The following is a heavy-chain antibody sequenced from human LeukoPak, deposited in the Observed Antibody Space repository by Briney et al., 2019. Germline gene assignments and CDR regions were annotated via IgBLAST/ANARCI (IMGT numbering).Heavy chain of an antibody. J-gene: IGHJ3*02. V-gene: IGHV3-21*01. Sequence: GGSLRLSCAASGFTFSSYSMNWVRQAPGKGLEWVSSISSSSSYIYYADSVKGRFTISRDNAKNSLYLQMNSLRAEDTAVYYCARNYYPSGSYYNSGAFDIWGQGKMVTVSS. CDR1: GFTFSSYS. CDR3: ARNYYPSGSYYNSGAFDI. D-gene: IGHD3-10*01. CDR2: ISSSSSYI.